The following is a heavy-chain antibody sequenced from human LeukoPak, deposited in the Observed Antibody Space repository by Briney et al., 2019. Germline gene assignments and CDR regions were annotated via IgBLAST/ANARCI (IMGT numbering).Heavy chain of an antibody. V-gene: IGHV1-18*01. J-gene: IGHJ5*02. CDR2: ISAYNGNT. CDR1: GYTFTSYG. D-gene: IGHD3-22*01. Sequence: GASVKVSCKASGYTFTSYGITWVRQAPGQGLEWMGWISAYNGNTNYAQKLQGRVTMTTDTSTSTAYMELRSLRSDDTAVYYCARDLGYYYDSSGYYHWGQGTLVTVSS. CDR3: ARDLGYYYDSSGYYH.